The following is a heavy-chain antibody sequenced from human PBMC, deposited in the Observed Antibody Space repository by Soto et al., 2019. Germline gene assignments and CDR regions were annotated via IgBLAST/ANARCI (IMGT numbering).Heavy chain of an antibody. CDR2: IKQDGSEK. CDR1: GFTFSSYW. CDR3: ARGGLRYFDWLFGGYFDY. V-gene: IGHV3-7*03. J-gene: IGHJ4*02. Sequence: EVQLVESGGGLVQPGGSLRLSCAASGFTFSSYWMSWVRQAPGKGLEWVANIKQDGSEKYYVDSVKGRFTISRDNAKNSLYLQMNSLRAEDTAVYYCARGGLRYFDWLFGGYFDYWGQGTLVTVSS. D-gene: IGHD3-9*01.